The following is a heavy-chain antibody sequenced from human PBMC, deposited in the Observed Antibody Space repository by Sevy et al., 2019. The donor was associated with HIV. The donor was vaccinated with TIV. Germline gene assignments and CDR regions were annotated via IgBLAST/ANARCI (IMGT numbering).Heavy chain of an antibody. CDR2: IIPIFGTP. CDR1: GGTLRKNV. V-gene: IGHV1-69*13. CDR3: ARGGDDYGLLSRDAFDV. J-gene: IGHJ3*01. Sequence: ASVKVSCKASGGTLRKNVISWVRQAPGRGLEWMGGIIPIFGTPTYGQNLQGRVTIFADESTSTSYLEVRSLRTEDTAMCFCARGGDDYGLLSRDAFDVWGQGTMVTVSS. D-gene: IGHD3-10*01.